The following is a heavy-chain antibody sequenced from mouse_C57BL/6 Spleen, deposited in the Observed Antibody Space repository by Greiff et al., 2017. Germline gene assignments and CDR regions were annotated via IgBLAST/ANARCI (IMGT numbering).Heavy chain of an antibody. CDR2: IWTGGGT. D-gene: IGHD2-5*01. V-gene: IGHV2-9-1*01. CDR3: ARFYYSNYVDYAMDY. J-gene: IGHJ4*01. Sequence: VKLMESGPGLVAPSQSLSITCTVSGFSLTSYAISWVRQPPGKGLEWLGVIWTGGGTNYNSALKSRLSISKDKSKSQVFLKMNSLQTDDTARYYCARFYYSNYVDYAMDYWGQGTSVTVSS. CDR1: GFSLTSYA.